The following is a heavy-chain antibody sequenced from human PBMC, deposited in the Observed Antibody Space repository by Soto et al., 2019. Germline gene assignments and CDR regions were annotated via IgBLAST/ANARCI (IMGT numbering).Heavy chain of an antibody. J-gene: IGHJ6*02. D-gene: IGHD3-9*01. CDR1: GFTFSSYG. CDR3: AKANPYYDILTGYTRYYYYGMDV. Sequence: QVQLVESGGGVVQPGRSLRLSCAASGFTFSSYGMHWVRQAPGKGLEWVAVISYDGSNKYYADSVKGRFTISRDNSKNTLYLQMNSLRAEDTAVYYCAKANPYYDILTGYTRYYYYGMDVWGQGTTVTVSS. CDR2: ISYDGSNK. V-gene: IGHV3-30*18.